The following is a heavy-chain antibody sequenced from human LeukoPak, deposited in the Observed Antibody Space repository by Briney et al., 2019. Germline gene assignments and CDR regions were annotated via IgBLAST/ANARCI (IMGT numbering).Heavy chain of an antibody. Sequence: GGSLRLSCAASGFTFSSYGMHWVRQAPGKGLEWVTFIRYDGSHAYYADSVRGRFTISRDNSMDTLYLQMNSLRPEDTAVYYCATGLTLLTFDYGGQGALVTVSS. J-gene: IGHJ4*02. CDR2: IRYDGSHA. D-gene: IGHD4-23*01. CDR1: GFTFSSYG. CDR3: ATGLTLLTFDY. V-gene: IGHV3-30*02.